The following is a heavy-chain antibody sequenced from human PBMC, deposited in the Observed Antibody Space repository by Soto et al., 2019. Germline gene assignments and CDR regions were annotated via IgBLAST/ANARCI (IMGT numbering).Heavy chain of an antibody. J-gene: IGHJ4*02. CDR3: AREGGYCSGGSCFDY. CDR2: IIPIFGTA. CDR1: GGTFSSYA. Sequence: QVQLVQSGAEVKKPASSVKVSCKASGGTFSSYAISWVRQAPGQGLEWMGGIIPIFGTANYAQRFQGRVTMTRDTSVSTAYMELSRLKSDDTAVYYCAREGGYCSGGSCFDYWGQGTLVTVSS. V-gene: IGHV1-69*06. D-gene: IGHD2-15*01.